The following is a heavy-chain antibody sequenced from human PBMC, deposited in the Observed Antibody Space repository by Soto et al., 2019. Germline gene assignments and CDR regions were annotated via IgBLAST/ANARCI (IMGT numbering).Heavy chain of an antibody. CDR3: ARGGKYCTNGVGSFYGMDV. CDR1: GYTFSSYG. D-gene: IGHD2-8*01. Sequence: QVQLVQSGAEVKKPGASVKVSCKASGYTFSSYGTSWVRQAPGQGLEWMGWISAYNGNTNYAQKFQGRVTMTKDTSTSTAYMELRSLRSDDTAVYYCARGGKYCTNGVGSFYGMDVWGQGTTVTVSS. CDR2: ISAYNGNT. V-gene: IGHV1-18*01. J-gene: IGHJ6*02.